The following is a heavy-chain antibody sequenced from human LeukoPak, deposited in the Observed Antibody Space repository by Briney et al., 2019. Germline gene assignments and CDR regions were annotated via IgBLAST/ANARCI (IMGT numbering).Heavy chain of an antibody. CDR2: INHSGGT. V-gene: IGHV4-34*01. CDR1: GGSFGAYY. J-gene: IGHJ4*02. Sequence: SETLSLTCTVYGGSFGAYYWSWIRQPPGKGLEWIGQINHSGGTNYNPSLKSRVTISVDTSKNQFSLKLSSVTAADTAVYYCARGAYYYDSSGYRHWGQGTLVTVSS. D-gene: IGHD3-22*01. CDR3: ARGAYYYDSSGYRH.